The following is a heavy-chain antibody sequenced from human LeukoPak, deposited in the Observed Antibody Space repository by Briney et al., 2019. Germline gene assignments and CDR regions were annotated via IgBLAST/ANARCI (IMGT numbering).Heavy chain of an antibody. Sequence: SVKVSCKASGGTFSSYAISWVRQAPGQGLEWMGGIIPIFGTANYAQKFQGRVTITADESTSTAYMELSSLRSEDTAVYYCARVGLLWFGDRTLQHWGQGTLVTVSS. CDR3: ARVGLLWFGDRTLQH. CDR1: GGTFSSYA. D-gene: IGHD3-10*01. CDR2: IIPIFGTA. V-gene: IGHV1-69*13. J-gene: IGHJ1*01.